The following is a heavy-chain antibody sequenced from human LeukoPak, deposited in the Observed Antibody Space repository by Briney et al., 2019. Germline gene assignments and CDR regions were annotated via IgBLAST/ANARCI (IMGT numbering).Heavy chain of an antibody. CDR2: ISGYNGNT. CDR1: GYTFTSYG. V-gene: IGHV1-18*01. Sequence: ASVKVSCKASGYTFTSYGISWVRQAPGQGLEWMGWISGYNGNTNYAQKLQGRVTMTTDTSTSTAYMELRSLRSDDTAVYYCAREATPTRDYYYYYYYMDVWGKGTTVTVSS. J-gene: IGHJ6*03. CDR3: AREATPTRDYYYYYYYMDV.